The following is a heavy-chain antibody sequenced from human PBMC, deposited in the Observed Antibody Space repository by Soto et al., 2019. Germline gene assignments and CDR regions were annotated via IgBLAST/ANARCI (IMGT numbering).Heavy chain of an antibody. CDR3: ARGPTITGITGTTGYFDY. D-gene: IGHD1-7*01. CDR1: GYTFTSYA. V-gene: IGHV1-3*01. J-gene: IGHJ4*02. Sequence: ASVKVSCKASGYTFTSYAMHWVRQAPGQRLEWMGWINAGNGKTKYSQKFQGGVTITRDTSASTAYMELSSLRSEDTAVYYCARGPTITGITGTTGYFDYWGQGTLVTVSS. CDR2: INAGNGKT.